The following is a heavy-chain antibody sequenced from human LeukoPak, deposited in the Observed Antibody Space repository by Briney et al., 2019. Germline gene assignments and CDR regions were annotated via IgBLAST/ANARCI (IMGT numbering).Heavy chain of an antibody. CDR3: ARVVRGYYDSSGYFQY. CDR2: IYYSGST. J-gene: IGHJ4*02. Sequence: SETLSLTCTVSGGSISSYYWSWIRQPPGKGLEWIGYIYYSGSTNYNPSLKSRVTISVDTSKNQFSLKLSSVTAADTAVYYCARVVRGYYDSSGYFQYWGQGTLVTVSS. D-gene: IGHD3-22*01. V-gene: IGHV4-59*01. CDR1: GGSISSYY.